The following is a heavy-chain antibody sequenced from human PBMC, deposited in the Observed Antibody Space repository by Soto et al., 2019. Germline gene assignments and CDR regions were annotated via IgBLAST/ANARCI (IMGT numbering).Heavy chain of an antibody. J-gene: IGHJ5*02. Sequence: SETLSLTCTVSGGYLTYTGYYWGWIRQPPGKGLEWIASISYSGSTFYNPSLRSRVTMSVDTSENQFSLKLTSVTATDTAIYYCARHPYSYGSGKSRFDPWGQGTLVTVSS. CDR2: ISYSGST. D-gene: IGHD3-10*01. CDR1: GGYLTYTGYY. CDR3: ARHPYSYGSGKSRFDP. V-gene: IGHV4-39*01.